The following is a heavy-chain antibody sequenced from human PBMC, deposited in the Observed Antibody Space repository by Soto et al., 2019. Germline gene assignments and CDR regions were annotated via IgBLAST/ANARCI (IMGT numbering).Heavy chain of an antibody. J-gene: IGHJ4*02. V-gene: IGHV2-5*02. CDR1: GFSLSTSGVA. Sequence: QITLKESGPTLVKPTQTLTLTCTFSGFSLSTSGVAVGWIRQPPGKALEWLALIYWDDDKRYSPSLKSRLTITQDTFKNXVVLTLTNMDVVDTATYYCARLPTMIRGVSDPFDYWGQGTLVTVSS. CDR2: IYWDDDK. CDR3: ARLPTMIRGVSDPFDY. D-gene: IGHD3-10*01.